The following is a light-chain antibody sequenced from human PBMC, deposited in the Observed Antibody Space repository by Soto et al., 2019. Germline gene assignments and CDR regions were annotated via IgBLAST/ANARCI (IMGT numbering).Light chain of an antibody. CDR1: QSVSSSR. J-gene: IGKJ5*01. Sequence: DIVLTPAPATLSLSPLERATLSCWASQSVSSSRLAWYQQKPALAPRLLIYDGFLRATGIPDRFSGSGSGTDFTLTISRLEPEDFAVYYCQQYGNSPITFGQGTRLEIK. CDR2: DGF. CDR3: QQYGNSPIT. V-gene: IGKV3D-20*01.